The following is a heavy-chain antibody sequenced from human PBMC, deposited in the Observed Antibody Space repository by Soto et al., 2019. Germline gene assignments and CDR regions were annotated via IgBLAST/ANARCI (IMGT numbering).Heavy chain of an antibody. CDR3: AKAVAFTIFGVVIGYFDY. V-gene: IGHV3-23*01. CDR1: GFTLSSYA. CDR2: ISGSGGST. J-gene: IGHJ4*02. Sequence: PGGSLRLSCAASGFTLSSYAMSWVRQAPGKGLEWVSAISGSGGSTYYADSVKGRFTISRDNSKNTLYLQMNSLRAEDTAVYYCAKAVAFTIFGVVIGYFDYWGQGTLVTVSS. D-gene: IGHD3-3*01.